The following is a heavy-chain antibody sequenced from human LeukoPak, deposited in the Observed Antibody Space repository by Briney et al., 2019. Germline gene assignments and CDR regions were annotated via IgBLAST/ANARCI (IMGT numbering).Heavy chain of an antibody. CDR1: GFSISSGYY. D-gene: IGHD1-26*01. CDR3: AREEGATQDAN. J-gene: IGHJ4*02. CDR2: VYHTGGT. Sequence: PSETLSLTCTVSGFSISSGYYRAWIRQPPGKGLEWIGSVYHTGGTYYNPSLKSRVTISVDTSRNQFSLRLSSVTAADTAVYYCAREEGATQDANWGQGTLVLVSS. V-gene: IGHV4-38-2*02.